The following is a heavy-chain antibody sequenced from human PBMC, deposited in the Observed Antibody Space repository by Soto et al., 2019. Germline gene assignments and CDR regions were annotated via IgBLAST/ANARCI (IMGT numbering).Heavy chain of an antibody. V-gene: IGHV3-30-3*01. Sequence: GGSLRLSCAASRLTFSSYAMHWVRQAPGKRLEWVAIISYDGGNKYYADSVKGRFTTSRDNSKNTLYLQMNSLRAEDTAVYYCAREISGYDSSGYYYYGMDVWGQGTTVTVSS. CDR2: ISYDGGNK. CDR1: RLTFSSYA. J-gene: IGHJ6*02. CDR3: AREISGYDSSGYYYYGMDV. D-gene: IGHD3-22*01.